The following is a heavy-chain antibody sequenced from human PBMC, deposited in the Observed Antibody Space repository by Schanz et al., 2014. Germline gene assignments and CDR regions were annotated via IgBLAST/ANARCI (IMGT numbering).Heavy chain of an antibody. Sequence: EVQLVESGGGLVQPGGSLRLSCAASGFTFSVYWMHWVRQPPGEGLVSVSRISGDGTTTSYADSVKGRFTISRDNAKNSLYLQMSSLRAEDTAVYYCVRIYSGYSGGYLDYWGQGTLVTVSS. CDR1: GFTFSVYW. CDR3: VRIYSGYSGGYLDY. V-gene: IGHV3-74*01. J-gene: IGHJ4*02. D-gene: IGHD5-12*01. CDR2: ISGDGTTT.